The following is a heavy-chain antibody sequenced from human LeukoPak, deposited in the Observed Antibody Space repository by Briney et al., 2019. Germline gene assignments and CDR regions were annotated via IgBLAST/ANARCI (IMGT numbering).Heavy chain of an antibody. CDR2: IWYDGSKK. J-gene: IGHJ4*02. V-gene: IGHV3-33*06. D-gene: IGHD3-10*01. Sequence: GGSLRLSCAASGFTFSDFGIHWVRQAPGQGLEWVALIWYDGSKKYYADSVKGRFTISRDTSKNAVYLQMNTLRAEDTAVYYCAKAGGRGSGSYWWSFDYWGQGTLVTVSS. CDR1: GFTFSDFG. CDR3: AKAGGRGSGSYWWSFDY.